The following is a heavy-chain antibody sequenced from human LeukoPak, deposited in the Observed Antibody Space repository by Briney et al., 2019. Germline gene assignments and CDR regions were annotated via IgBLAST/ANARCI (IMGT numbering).Heavy chain of an antibody. CDR2: ISGSGGST. V-gene: IGHV3-23*01. CDR3: ANFGRGGPFDY. J-gene: IGHJ4*02. CDR1: GFTFSSYA. Sequence: GGSLRLSCAASGFTFSSYAVSWVRQAPGKGLEWVSAISGSGGSTYYADSVKGRFTISRDNSKNTLYLQMNSLRAEDTAVYYCANFGRGGPFDYWGQGTLVTVSS. D-gene: IGHD3-10*01.